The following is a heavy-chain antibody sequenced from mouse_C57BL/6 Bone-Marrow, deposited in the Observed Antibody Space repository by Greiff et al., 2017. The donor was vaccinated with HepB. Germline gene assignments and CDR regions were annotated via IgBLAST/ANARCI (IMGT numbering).Heavy chain of an antibody. CDR3: ARGGDSHYFDY. CDR2: IYPGDGDT. J-gene: IGHJ2*01. CDR1: GYAFSSSW. V-gene: IGHV1-82*01. Sequence: VQLQQSGPELVKPGASVKISCKASGYAFSSSWMNWVKQRPGKGLEWIGRIYPGDGDTNYNGKFKGKAALTADKSSSTAYMQLSSLTSEDSAVYFCARGGDSHYFDYWGQGTTLTVSS.